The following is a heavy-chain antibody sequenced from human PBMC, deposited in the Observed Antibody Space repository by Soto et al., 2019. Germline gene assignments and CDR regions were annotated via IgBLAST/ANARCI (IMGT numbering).Heavy chain of an antibody. CDR2: INPDGSTT. V-gene: IGHV3-74*01. J-gene: IGHJ4*02. CDR3: ARVAPVGELNFDY. D-gene: IGHD3-10*01. Sequence: GGSLRLSCAASGFTFSNYWMHWVRQAPGKGLVWVSRINPDGSTTTYADSVKGRFTISRGDAKNTLYLQMNSLGAEDTAVYYCARVAPVGELNFDYWGQGTLVTVSS. CDR1: GFTFSNYW.